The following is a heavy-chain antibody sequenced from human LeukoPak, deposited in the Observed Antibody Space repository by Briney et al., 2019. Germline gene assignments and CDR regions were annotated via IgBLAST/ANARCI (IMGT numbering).Heavy chain of an antibody. V-gene: IGHV4-59*12. CDR3: ASLVRYPDAFDI. J-gene: IGHJ3*02. CDR1: GGSISSYY. Sequence: SETLSLTCTVSGGSISSYYWSWIRQPPGKGLEWIGYIYYSGSTNYNPSLKSRVTISVDTSKNQFSPKLSPVTAADTAVYYCASLVRYPDAFDIWGQGTMVTVSS. CDR2: IYYSGST. D-gene: IGHD1-26*01.